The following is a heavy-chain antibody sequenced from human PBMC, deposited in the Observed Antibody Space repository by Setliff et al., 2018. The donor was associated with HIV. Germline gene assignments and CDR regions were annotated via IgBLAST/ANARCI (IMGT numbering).Heavy chain of an antibody. CDR1: GYSFSNYG. CDR3: AREVVVAGVHYYNMDV. D-gene: IGHD2-15*01. CDR2: INTNTGNP. J-gene: IGHJ6*03. Sequence: VKVSCKASGYSFSNYGISWVRQAPGQGLEWMGWINTNTGNPTSAQGFAGRFVFSLDTSVSTAYLQISSLKAEDTAVYYCAREVVVAGVHYYNMDVWGKGTTVTVSS. V-gene: IGHV7-4-1*02.